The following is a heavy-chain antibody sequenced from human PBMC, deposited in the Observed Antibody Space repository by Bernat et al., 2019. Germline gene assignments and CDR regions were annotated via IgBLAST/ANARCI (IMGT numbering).Heavy chain of an antibody. V-gene: IGHV1-46*01. CDR3: ARDGLAPHWYFDL. CDR1: GYTFTSYY. CDR2: INPSGCST. J-gene: IGHJ2*01. Sequence: QVQLVQSGAEVKKPGASVKVSCKASGYTFTSYYMHWVRQAPGQGLEWMGIINPSGCSTSYAQKFQGRVTMTRDTSTSTVYMELSSLRAEDTAVYYCARDGLAPHWYFDLWGRGTLVTVSS.